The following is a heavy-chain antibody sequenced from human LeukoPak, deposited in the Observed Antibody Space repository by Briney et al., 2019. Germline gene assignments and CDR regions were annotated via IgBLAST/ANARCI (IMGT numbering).Heavy chain of an antibody. Sequence: GGSLRLSCAASGFTFSSYGMNWVRQAPGKGLEWISYISTTSRTIYSADSVKGRFSISRDNAINSLYLQMNSLTDEDTAVYYCATALVGASTEDYWGQGTLVTVSS. CDR3: ATALVGASTEDY. CDR1: GFTFSSYG. J-gene: IGHJ4*02. D-gene: IGHD1-26*01. V-gene: IGHV3-48*02. CDR2: ISTTSRTI.